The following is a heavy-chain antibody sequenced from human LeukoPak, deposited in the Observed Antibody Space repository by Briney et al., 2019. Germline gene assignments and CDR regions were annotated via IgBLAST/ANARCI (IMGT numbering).Heavy chain of an antibody. CDR3: TTLMSGRPDD. V-gene: IGHV3-49*04. CDR1: GVTFRERA. J-gene: IGHJ4*02. Sequence: GGSLRLSCSVSGVTFRERAMSWVRQAPGQGPEWVGFIRSTPTGGTPEYAAAVKGRFTISRDGSKGIAYLQMNSLQTEDTAVYYCTTLMSGRPDDWGQGTLVTVSS. D-gene: IGHD6-6*01. CDR2: IRSTPTGGTP.